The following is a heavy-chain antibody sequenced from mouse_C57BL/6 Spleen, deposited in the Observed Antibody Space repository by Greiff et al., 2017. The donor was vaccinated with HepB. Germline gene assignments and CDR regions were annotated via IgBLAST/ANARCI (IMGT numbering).Heavy chain of an antibody. CDR1: GYTFTSYG. V-gene: IGHV1-81*01. CDR2: IYPRSGNT. D-gene: IGHD1-1*02. CDR3: AREDYGPEAWFAY. J-gene: IGHJ3*01. Sequence: VKLVESGAELARPGASVKLSCKASGYTFTSYGISWVKQRTGQGLEWIGEIYPRSGNTYYNEKFKGKATLTADKSSSTAYMELRSLTSEDSAVYFCAREDYGPEAWFAYWGQGTLVTVSA.